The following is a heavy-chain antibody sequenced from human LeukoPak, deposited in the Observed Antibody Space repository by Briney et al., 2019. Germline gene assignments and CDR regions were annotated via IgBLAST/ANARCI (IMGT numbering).Heavy chain of an antibody. Sequence: GASVKVSCKASGGTFSSYAISWVRQAPGQGLEWMGGIIPIFGTANYAQKFQGRVTITADESTSTAYMELSSLRSEDTAVYYCARAVTAMVPADYWGQGTLVTVSS. CDR2: IIPIFGTA. CDR1: GGTFSSYA. D-gene: IGHD5-18*01. CDR3: ARAVTAMVPADY. V-gene: IGHV1-69*13. J-gene: IGHJ4*02.